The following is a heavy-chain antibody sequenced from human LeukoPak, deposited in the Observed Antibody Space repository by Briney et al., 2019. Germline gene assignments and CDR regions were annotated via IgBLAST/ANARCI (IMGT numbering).Heavy chain of an antibody. J-gene: IGHJ4*02. CDR2: IYYSGST. CDR1: GGSIVKQY. Sequence: SETLSLTCTVSGGSIVKQYWSWIRQPPGKGLEWIGYIYYSGSTNYTPSLKSRVTISVDTSKNQFSLKLSSVTAADTAVYYCARSDSRGGRFDYWGQGTLVTVSS. V-gene: IGHV4-59*11. D-gene: IGHD3-22*01. CDR3: ARSDSRGGRFDY.